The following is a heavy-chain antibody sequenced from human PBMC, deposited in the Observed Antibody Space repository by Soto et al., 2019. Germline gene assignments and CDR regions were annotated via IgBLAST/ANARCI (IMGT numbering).Heavy chain of an antibody. CDR1: GFTFSNYN. J-gene: IGHJ4*02. CDR3: AREPDGY. CDR2: ISGSGSDI. Sequence: GGSLRLSCAASGFTFSNYNMVWVRQAPGKGLEWVSSISGSGSDIYYADSLKGRVSISRDNAKNTAYLQMDSLRADDTAVYFCAREPDGYWGQGTQVTVSS. V-gene: IGHV3-21*06.